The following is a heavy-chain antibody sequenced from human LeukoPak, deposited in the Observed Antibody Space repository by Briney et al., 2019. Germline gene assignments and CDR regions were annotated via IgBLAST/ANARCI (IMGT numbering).Heavy chain of an antibody. CDR1: GGSISTYY. CDR2: IYYNGIT. CDR3: ARIHYDAFDH. Sequence: SETLSLTCTVSGGSISTYYWSWIRQPPGKGLEWIGYIYYNGITNYNPSLKSRVTISVDTSKNQFSLKLSSVTAADTAVYFCARIHYDAFDHWGLGTLVTASS. J-gene: IGHJ4*02. V-gene: IGHV4-59*01. D-gene: IGHD5-12*01.